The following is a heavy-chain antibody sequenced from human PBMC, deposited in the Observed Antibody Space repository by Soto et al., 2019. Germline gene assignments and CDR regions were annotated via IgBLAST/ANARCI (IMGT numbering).Heavy chain of an antibody. CDR3: AHSDDSYGSNNYYMIDV. CDR1: GFSLSNSGVG. J-gene: IGHJ6*01. Sequence: QITLKESGPTLVKPTQTLTLTCTVSGFSLSNSGVGVGCIRQPPGKSLEWLALIYWDDDKRYSPSMKSRLTITNDTAKNQVVLTMTNMDPVDTATYYCAHSDDSYGSNNYYMIDVWGQVHTVTVAS. CDR2: IYWDDDK. D-gene: IGHD5-18*01. V-gene: IGHV2-5*02.